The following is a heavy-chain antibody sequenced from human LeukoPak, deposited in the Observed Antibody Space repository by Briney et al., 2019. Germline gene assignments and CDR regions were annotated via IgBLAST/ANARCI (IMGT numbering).Heavy chain of an antibody. J-gene: IGHJ4*02. Sequence: GGSLRLSCAASGFTFSNAWMSWVRQAPGKGLEWVGRIRSKTDGETTDYAAPVKGRFTISRDDSKNTLYLQMNSLKSEDTAVYYCTTGPMVRGVFLDYWGQGTLLTVSS. CDR2: IRSKTDGETT. V-gene: IGHV3-15*01. CDR1: GFTFSNAW. D-gene: IGHD3-10*01. CDR3: TTGPMVRGVFLDY.